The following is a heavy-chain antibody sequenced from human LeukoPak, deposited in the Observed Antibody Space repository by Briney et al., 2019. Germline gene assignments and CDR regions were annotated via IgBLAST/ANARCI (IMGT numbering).Heavy chain of an antibody. V-gene: IGHV4-38-2*02. CDR1: GYSISSGYY. CDR3: ARDPLYCSGGSCYSTWFDP. CDR2: IYHSGST. D-gene: IGHD2-15*01. J-gene: IGHJ5*02. Sequence: SETLSLTCTVSGYSISSGYYWGWIRQPPGNGLEWIGSIYHSGSTYYNPSLKSRVTISVDTSKNQFSLKLSSVTAADTAVYYCARDPLYCSGGSCYSTWFDPWGQGTLVTVSS.